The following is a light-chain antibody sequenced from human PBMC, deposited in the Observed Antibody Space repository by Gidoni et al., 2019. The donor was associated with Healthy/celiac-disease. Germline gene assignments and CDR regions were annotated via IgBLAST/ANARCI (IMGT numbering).Light chain of an antibody. CDR3: QQRSNWLIT. J-gene: IGKJ5*01. CDR1: QSVNKY. Sequence: EIELTQSPATLSLSPGERATLSCRASQSVNKYLAWYQQKPGQAPRLLIYDASNKATGIPARFGGGGSRADITLTISILEPENFAVCCCQQRSNWLITFXQXTRLEIK. CDR2: DAS. V-gene: IGKV3-11*01.